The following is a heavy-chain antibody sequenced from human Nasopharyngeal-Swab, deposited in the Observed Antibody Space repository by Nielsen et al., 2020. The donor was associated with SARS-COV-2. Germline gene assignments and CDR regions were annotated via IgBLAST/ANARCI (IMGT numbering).Heavy chain of an antibody. CDR2: IIPMFGTA. Sequence: SVKVSCKGCGGTHSSYAISWVRQAPGQGLEWMGEIIPMFGTANFAKKFQGRVTIPADESTSTAYMELSNLKTEDTAEYYCARDDPKSPVVGAWYFDYWGQGTLVTVSS. D-gene: IGHD2-21*01. CDR1: GGTHSSYA. CDR3: ARDDPKSPVVGAWYFDY. J-gene: IGHJ4*02. V-gene: IGHV1-69*13.